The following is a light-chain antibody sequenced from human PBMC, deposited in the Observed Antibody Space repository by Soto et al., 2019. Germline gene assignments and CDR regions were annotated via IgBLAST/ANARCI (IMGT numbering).Light chain of an antibody. CDR2: GSR. J-gene: IGLJ3*02. V-gene: IGLV1-40*01. Sequence: QSVLTQPPSVSGAPGQRVTISCTGSNSNIGTGYDVHWYQQFPGTAPKLLIYGSRDRPSGVPDRFSGSKSGSSASLSITGPQAEDEAEYHCQSYDSGLSAWVFGGGTKLTVL. CDR3: QSYDSGLSAWV. CDR1: NSNIGTGYD.